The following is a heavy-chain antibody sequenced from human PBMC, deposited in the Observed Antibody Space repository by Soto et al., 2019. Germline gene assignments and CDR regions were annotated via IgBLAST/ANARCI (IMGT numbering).Heavy chain of an antibody. CDR3: ARDRLRYNWNDFPYYYYGMDV. CDR2: ISYDGSNK. Sequence: QVQLVESGGGVVQPGRSLRLSCAASGFTFSSYAMHWVRQAPGKGLEWVAVISYDGSNKYYADSVKGRFTISRDNSKNTLYLQMNRLRGWDTAVYYCARDRLRYNWNDFPYYYYGMDVWGQGTTVTVSS. J-gene: IGHJ6*02. CDR1: GFTFSSYA. D-gene: IGHD1-1*01. V-gene: IGHV3-30-3*01.